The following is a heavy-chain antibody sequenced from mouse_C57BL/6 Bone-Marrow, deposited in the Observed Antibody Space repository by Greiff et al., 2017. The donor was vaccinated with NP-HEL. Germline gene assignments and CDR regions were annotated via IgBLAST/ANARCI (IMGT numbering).Heavy chain of an antibody. CDR3: TLYDYDGAFDV. CDR1: GFNIKDDY. V-gene: IGHV14-4*01. CDR2: IDPENGDT. J-gene: IGHJ1*03. D-gene: IGHD2-4*01. Sequence: DVKLQESGAELVRPGASVKLSCTASGFNIKDDYMHWVKQRPEQGLEWIGWIDPENGDTEYASKFQGKATITADTSSNTAYLQLSSLTSEDTAVYYCTLYDYDGAFDVWGTGTTVTVSS.